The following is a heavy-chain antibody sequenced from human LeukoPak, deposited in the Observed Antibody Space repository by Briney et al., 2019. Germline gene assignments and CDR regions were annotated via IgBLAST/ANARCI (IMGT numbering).Heavy chain of an antibody. J-gene: IGHJ5*02. CDR3: AGCIAAAMRCALFDP. CDR2: IYYSGST. V-gene: IGHV4-59*08. D-gene: IGHD6-13*01. CDR1: GGSISSYY. Sequence: SETLSLTCTVSGGSISSYYWSWIRQPPGKGLEWIGYIYYSGSTYYNPSLKSRVTISVDTSKNQFSLKLSSVTAADTAVYYCAGCIAAAMRCALFDPWGQGTLVTVSS.